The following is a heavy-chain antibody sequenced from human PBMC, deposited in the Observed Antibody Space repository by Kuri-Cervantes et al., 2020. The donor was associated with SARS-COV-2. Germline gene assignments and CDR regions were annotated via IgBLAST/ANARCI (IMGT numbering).Heavy chain of an antibody. CDR1: GGSISSSNW. D-gene: IGHD4-23*01. CDR2: INHSGST. J-gene: IGHJ4*02. CDR3: ARVKSVVTPAIDY. V-gene: IGHV4-4*02. Sequence: SETLSLTCAVSGGSISSSNWWSWVRQPPGKGLEWIGEINHSGSTNYNPSLKSRVTISVDTSKNQFSLKLSSVTAADTAVYYCARVKSVVTPAIDYWGQGTLVTVSS.